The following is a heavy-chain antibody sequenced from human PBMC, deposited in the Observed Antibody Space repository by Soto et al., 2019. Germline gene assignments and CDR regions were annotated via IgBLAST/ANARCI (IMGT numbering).Heavy chain of an antibody. CDR3: AREAPYYDFWSGAPFDP. J-gene: IGHJ5*02. D-gene: IGHD3-3*01. CDR2: ISYDGSDK. Sequence: GGSLRLSCAASGFTFSTYAMHWVRQAPGKGLEWVAVISYDGSDKYYADSVKGRFTISRDNSKNTLSLQMNSLRPEDTAVYYCAREAPYYDFWSGAPFDPWGQGTLVTVSS. V-gene: IGHV3-30-3*01. CDR1: GFTFSTYA.